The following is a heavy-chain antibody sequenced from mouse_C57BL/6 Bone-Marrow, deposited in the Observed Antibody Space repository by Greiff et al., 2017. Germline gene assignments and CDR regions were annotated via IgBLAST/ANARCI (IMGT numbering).Heavy chain of an antibody. V-gene: IGHV1-81*01. CDR2: IYPRSGNT. CDR1: GYTFTSYG. CDR3: ARPLYSHYYAMDY. D-gene: IGHD1-1*01. Sequence: VRLVESGAELARPGASVKLSCKASGYTFTSYGISWVKQRTGQGLEWIGEIYPRSGNTYYNEKFKGKATLTADKSSSTAYMELRSLTSEDSAVYFCARPLYSHYYAMDYWGQGTSVTVSS. J-gene: IGHJ4*01.